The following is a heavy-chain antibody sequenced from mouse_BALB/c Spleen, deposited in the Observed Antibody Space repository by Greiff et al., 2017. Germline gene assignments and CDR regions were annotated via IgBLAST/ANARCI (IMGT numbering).Heavy chain of an antibody. J-gene: IGHJ3*01. CDR2: INPYNGDT. D-gene: IGHD2-3*01. CDR3: AKEEDGYYEGAY. CDR1: GYSFTGYF. Sequence: EVKLQESGPELVKPGASVKISCKASGYSFTGYFMNWVMQSHGKSLEWIGRINPYNGDTFYNQKFKGKATLTVDKSSSTAHMELRSLASEDSAVYYCAKEEDGYYEGAYWGQGTLVTVSA. V-gene: IGHV1-20*02.